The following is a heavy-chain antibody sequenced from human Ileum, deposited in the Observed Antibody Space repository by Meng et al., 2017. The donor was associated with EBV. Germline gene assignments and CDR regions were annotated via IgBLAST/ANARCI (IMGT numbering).Heavy chain of an antibody. J-gene: IGHJ4*02. V-gene: IGHV1-69*13. CDR2: LIAVFDKT. D-gene: IGHD1-14*01. CDR3: ARGRRNEPLFDY. CDR1: GGSFSTHT. Sequence: QVQLVQPGAEVKKPGSSVKVACKTSGGSFSTHTFSWVRQAPGQGLEWMGGLIAVFDKTKAAPRFQDRVTFTADESTSTAYMELSSLTFDDTAVYFCARGRRNEPLFDYWGQGTLVTVSS.